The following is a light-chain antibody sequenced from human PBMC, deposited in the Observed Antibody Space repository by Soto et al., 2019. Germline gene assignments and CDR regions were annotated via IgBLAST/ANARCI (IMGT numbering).Light chain of an antibody. CDR3: AASDDSLTGVL. J-gene: IGLJ2*01. CDR1: SSNIGSNT. Sequence: QAVVTQPPSASGTPGQRVTISCSGSSSNIGSNTVNWYQQLPGTAPKLLIYNNNQRPSGVPDRFSGSKSGTSASLAISGLQSDDEADYYCAASDDSLTGVLFGGGTKLTVL. CDR2: NNN. V-gene: IGLV1-44*01.